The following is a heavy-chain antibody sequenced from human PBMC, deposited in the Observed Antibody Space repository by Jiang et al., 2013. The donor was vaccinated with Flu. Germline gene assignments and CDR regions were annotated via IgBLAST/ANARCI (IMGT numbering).Heavy chain of an antibody. V-gene: IGHV1-69-2*01. CDR2: VDPENGET. CDR3: AASPGFRDTLYFDH. J-gene: IGHJ4*02. Sequence: GAEVKKPGTTVRISCQFSGSSFSDYYIHWIKQAQGKGLQWMGFVDPENGETIYSEKFHNRVTITADTSADTVYMDVTGLRSEDAAMYFCAASPGFRDTLYFDHWGQGTLPAVSS. D-gene: IGHD2/OR15-2a*01. CDR1: GSSFSDYY.